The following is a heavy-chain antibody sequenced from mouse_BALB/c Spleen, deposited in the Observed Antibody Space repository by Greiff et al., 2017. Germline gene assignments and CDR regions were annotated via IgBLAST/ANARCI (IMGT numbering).Heavy chain of an antibody. Sequence: DVKLVESGGGLVKPGGSLKLSCAASGFTFNTNAMNWVRQAPGKGLEWVARIRSKSNNYATYYADSVKDRFTISRDDSQSMLYLQMNNLKTEDTAMYYCVAPGTGAWFAYWGQGTLVTVSA. V-gene: IGHV10S3*01. D-gene: IGHD3-3*01. CDR2: IRSKSNNYAT. CDR3: VAPGTGAWFAY. J-gene: IGHJ3*01. CDR1: GFTFNTNA.